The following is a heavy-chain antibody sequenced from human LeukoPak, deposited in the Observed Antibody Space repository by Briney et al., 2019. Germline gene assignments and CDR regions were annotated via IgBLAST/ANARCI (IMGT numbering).Heavy chain of an antibody. CDR1: GYTFTSHD. Sequence: ASVKVSCKASGYTFTSHDINWVRQATGQGLEWTGWMNPNSGNTGYAQKFQGRVTMTRNTSISTAYMELSSLRSEDTAVYYCARNLLDIADPWESSGYWGQGTLVTVSS. J-gene: IGHJ4*02. CDR2: MNPNSGNT. D-gene: IGHD5-12*01. V-gene: IGHV1-8*01. CDR3: ARNLLDIADPWESSGY.